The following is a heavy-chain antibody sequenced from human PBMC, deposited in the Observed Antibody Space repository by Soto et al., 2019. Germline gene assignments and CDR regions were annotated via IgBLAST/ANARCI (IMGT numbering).Heavy chain of an antibody. Sequence: QVQLVQSGAEVKRPGASVKVSCKAPGDTFTSYYLNWVRQAPGQGLEWMGFINPSGGGTTYAQKFQGRLTMTRDTSTSTVYMELISLRSEDTAIYYCARDKPFSAGYWGQGTLVT. CDR2: INPSGGGT. V-gene: IGHV1-46*01. D-gene: IGHD3-3*02. J-gene: IGHJ4*02. CDR3: ARDKPFSAGY. CDR1: GDTFTSYY.